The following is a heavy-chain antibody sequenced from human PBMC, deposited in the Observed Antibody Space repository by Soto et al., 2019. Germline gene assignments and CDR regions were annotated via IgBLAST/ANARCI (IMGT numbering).Heavy chain of an antibody. V-gene: IGHV4-39*01. CDR1: GGSMSSSSNY. CDR3: ARLLCTTTSCYALAAFDV. CDR2: IYYSGTT. D-gene: IGHD2-2*01. J-gene: IGHJ3*01. Sequence: QLQLQESGPGLVKPLETLSLTCTVSGGSMSSSSNYWGWIRQPPGKGLEWVGDIYYSGTTNYNPSLKTRVTISIDTSENQLSLKVSSVTAADTAVYYCARLLCTTTSCYALAAFDVWGQGTMVTVSS.